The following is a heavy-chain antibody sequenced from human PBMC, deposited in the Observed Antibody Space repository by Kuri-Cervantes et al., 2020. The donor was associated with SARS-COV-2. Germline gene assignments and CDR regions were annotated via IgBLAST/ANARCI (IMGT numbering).Heavy chain of an antibody. V-gene: IGHV3-30*02. CDR1: GITFVYEV. CDR2: LNFDTSRR. J-gene: IGHJ4*02. D-gene: IGHD2-21*01. CDR3: AKDVVGGAYAVSFDY. Sequence: GESLKISCAASGITFVYEVMHWVRQAPGKGLEWVALLNFDTSRRFYGDSPKDRLPISRDNSKNTLYLQMNSLRAEDTAVYYCAKDVVGGAYAVSFDYWGQGTLVTVSS.